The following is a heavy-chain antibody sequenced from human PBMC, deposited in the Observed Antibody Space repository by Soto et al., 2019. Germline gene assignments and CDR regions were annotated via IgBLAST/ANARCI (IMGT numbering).Heavy chain of an antibody. Sequence: EVQLAESGGGLAQPGGSLRLSWAASGFTLSGYAMDWVRQAPGKGLEYVSGISSNAIGTYYANSVQGRFTISRDNSKNTVYLQMGSLRPEDMAVYYCARRARPDFYYMDVWGKGTTVTVSS. CDR3: ARRARPDFYYMDV. V-gene: IGHV3-64*01. J-gene: IGHJ6*03. CDR2: ISSNAIGT. D-gene: IGHD6-6*01. CDR1: GFTLSGYA.